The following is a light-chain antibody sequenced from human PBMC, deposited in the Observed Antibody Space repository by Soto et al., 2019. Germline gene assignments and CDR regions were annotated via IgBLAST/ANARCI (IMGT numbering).Light chain of an antibody. V-gene: IGLV1-44*01. CDR1: SSNIGSEA. CDR2: GNN. CDR3: AAWDDSLNGAV. Sequence: QSVLTQPPSASGTPGQRVTISCSGSSSNIGSEAVNWYQQLPGTAPKLLIYGNNQRPSWVPDRFSGSKSCTSSSLAISGLQSEEEADYYCAAWDDSLNGAVFGGGTKLTVL. J-gene: IGLJ3*02.